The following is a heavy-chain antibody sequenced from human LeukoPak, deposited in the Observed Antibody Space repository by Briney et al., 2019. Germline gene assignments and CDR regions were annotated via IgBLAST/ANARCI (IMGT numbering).Heavy chain of an antibody. V-gene: IGHV1-69*05. CDR3: ALASAPAVYYYYMDV. CDR2: IIPIFGTA. D-gene: IGHD2-2*01. CDR1: GYTFTSYG. Sequence: GASVTVSCKASGYTFTSYGISWVRQAPGQGLEWMGGIIPIFGTANYAQKFQGRVTITTDESTSTAYMELSSLRSEDTAVYYCALASAPAVYYYYMDVWGKGTTVTVSS. J-gene: IGHJ6*03.